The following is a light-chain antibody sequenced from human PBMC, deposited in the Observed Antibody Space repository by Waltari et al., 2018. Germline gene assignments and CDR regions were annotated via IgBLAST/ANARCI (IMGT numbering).Light chain of an antibody. J-gene: IGLJ1*01. CDR3: AAWDDSLSGGV. Sequence: QSVLTQPPSASGTPGQRVTILCSGSSPNIGSNYVYWYQQLPGTAPKLLIYRNNQRPSGVPDRFSGSKSGTSASLAISGLRSEDEADYYCAAWDDSLSGGVFGTGTKVTVL. V-gene: IGLV1-47*01. CDR2: RNN. CDR1: SPNIGSNY.